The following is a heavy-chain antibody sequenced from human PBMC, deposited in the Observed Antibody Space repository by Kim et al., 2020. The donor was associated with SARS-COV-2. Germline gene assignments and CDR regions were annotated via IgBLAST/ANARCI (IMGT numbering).Heavy chain of an antibody. V-gene: IGHV1-46*01. CDR3: ARDLQQQLVLSDY. D-gene: IGHD6-13*01. J-gene: IGHJ4*02. Sequence: YAQKVKGRVTMTRDTSTSTVYMELSSLRYEDTAVYYCARDLQQQLVLSDYWGQGTLVTVSS.